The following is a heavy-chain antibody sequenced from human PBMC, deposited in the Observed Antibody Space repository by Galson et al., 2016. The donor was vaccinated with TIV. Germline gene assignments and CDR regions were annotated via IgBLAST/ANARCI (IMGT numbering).Heavy chain of an antibody. CDR3: ARVGGTFDY. D-gene: IGHD1-7*01. CDR2: IYFSGDT. Sequence: TLSLTCTISGGSLSTYYWSWIRQPPGKRLEWIGYIYFSGDTKYNPSLKSRVTMSVDTSTNQFSLNLSSVTAADTAVYYCARVGGTFDYWGQGILVTVSS. V-gene: IGHV4-59*01. CDR1: GGSLSTYY. J-gene: IGHJ4*02.